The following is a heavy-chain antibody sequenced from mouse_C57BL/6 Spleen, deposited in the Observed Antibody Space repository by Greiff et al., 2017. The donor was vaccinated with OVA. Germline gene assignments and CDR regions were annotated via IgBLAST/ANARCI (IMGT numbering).Heavy chain of an antibody. CDR1: GYTFTSYW. Sequence: QVQLQQSGTELVKPGASVKLSCKASGYTFTSYWMHWVKQRPGQGLEWIGNINPSNGGTNYNEKFKSKATLTVDKSSSTAYMQLSSLTSEDSAVYYCARSLYSNYEWFAYWGQGTLVTVSA. CDR3: ARSLYSNYEWFAY. V-gene: IGHV1-53*01. J-gene: IGHJ3*01. CDR2: INPSNGGT. D-gene: IGHD2-5*01.